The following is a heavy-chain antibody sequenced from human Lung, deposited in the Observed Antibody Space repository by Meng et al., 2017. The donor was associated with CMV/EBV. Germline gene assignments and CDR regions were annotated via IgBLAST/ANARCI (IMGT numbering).Heavy chain of an antibody. CDR2: IYHSGST. Sequence: SXTLSLXCTVSGGSVSSGSYYWSWIRQPPGKGLEWIGYIYHSGSTNCNPSLKSRVTISVDTSKNQFSLKLSSVTAADTAVYYCARDLDIGYGMDVWGQGTXVTVSS. D-gene: IGHD2-15*01. CDR3: ARDLDIGYGMDV. CDR1: GGSVSSGSYY. J-gene: IGHJ6*02. V-gene: IGHV4-61*01.